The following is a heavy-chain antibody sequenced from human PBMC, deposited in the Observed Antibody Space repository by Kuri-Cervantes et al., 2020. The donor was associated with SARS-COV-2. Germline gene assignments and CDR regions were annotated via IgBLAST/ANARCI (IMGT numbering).Heavy chain of an antibody. Sequence: GESLKISCAASGFTFSGHWIHWVRQAPGKGLVWVSRINPDGSYTNNADSVKGRFTLSRDNAKNMLFLQMNSLRAEDTAVYYCAKDRDYDILTGYYGMDVWGQGTTVTVSS. CDR3: AKDRDYDILTGYYGMDV. J-gene: IGHJ6*02. CDR2: INPDGSYT. V-gene: IGHV3-74*01. CDR1: GFTFSGHW. D-gene: IGHD3-9*01.